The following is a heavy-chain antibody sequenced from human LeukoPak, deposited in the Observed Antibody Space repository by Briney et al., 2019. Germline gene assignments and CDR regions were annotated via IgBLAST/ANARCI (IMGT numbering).Heavy chain of an antibody. CDR3: ARYVWGSYPTFEDY. Sequence: ASVKVSCKASGYTFTSYGISWVRQAPGQGLEWMVWISAYNGNTNYAQKLQGRVTMTTDTPTSTAYMELRSLRSDDTAVYYCARYVWGSYPTFEDYWGQGTLVTVSS. D-gene: IGHD3-16*02. CDR2: ISAYNGNT. V-gene: IGHV1-18*01. J-gene: IGHJ4*02. CDR1: GYTFTSYG.